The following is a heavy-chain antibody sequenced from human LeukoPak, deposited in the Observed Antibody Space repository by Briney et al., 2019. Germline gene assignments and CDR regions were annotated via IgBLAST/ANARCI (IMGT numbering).Heavy chain of an antibody. J-gene: IGHJ4*02. D-gene: IGHD3-3*01. CDR3: ARGGSYDFWSGCYYFDY. CDR1: GFTFSSYW. CDR2: INSDGSST. Sequence: PGGSLRLSCAASGFTFSSYWMHWVRQAPGKGLVWVSRINSDGSSTSYADSVKGRFTISRDNAKNTLYLQMNSLRAEDTAVYYCARGGSYDFWSGCYYFDYWGQGTLVTVSS. V-gene: IGHV3-74*01.